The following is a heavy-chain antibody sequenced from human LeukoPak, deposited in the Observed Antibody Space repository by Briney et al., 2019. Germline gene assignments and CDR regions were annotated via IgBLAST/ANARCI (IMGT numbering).Heavy chain of an antibody. D-gene: IGHD2-2*01. Sequence: SETLSLTCAVSGGSISSGGYSWSWIRQPPGKGLEWIGYIYHSGSTYYNPSLKSRVTISVDRSKNQFSLKLRSVTAADTAVYYCARGVSYCSSTSCYGGNWFDPWGQGTLVTVSS. CDR3: ARGVSYCSSTSCYGGNWFDP. J-gene: IGHJ5*02. CDR2: IYHSGST. CDR1: GGSISSGGYS. V-gene: IGHV4-30-2*01.